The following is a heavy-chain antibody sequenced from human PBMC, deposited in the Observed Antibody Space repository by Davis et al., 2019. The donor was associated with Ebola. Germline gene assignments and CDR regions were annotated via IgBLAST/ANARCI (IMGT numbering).Heavy chain of an antibody. D-gene: IGHD6-13*01. Sequence: AASVKVSCKASGYTFTSYGISWVRQAPGQGLEWMGWISAYNGNTNYAQKLQGRVTMTTDTSTSTAYMELRSLRSDDTAVYYCARDLAEQQLFDNMGMDVWGQGTTVTVSS. J-gene: IGHJ6*02. CDR1: GYTFTSYG. CDR2: ISAYNGNT. V-gene: IGHV1-18*01. CDR3: ARDLAEQQLFDNMGMDV.